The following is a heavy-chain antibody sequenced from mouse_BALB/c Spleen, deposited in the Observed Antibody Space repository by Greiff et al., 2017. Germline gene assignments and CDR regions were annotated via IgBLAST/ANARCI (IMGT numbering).Heavy chain of an antibody. CDR3: AVYYGSSYD. CDR2: INPSTGYT. J-gene: IGHJ2*01. CDR1: GYTFTSYW. V-gene: IGHV1-7*01. D-gene: IGHD1-1*01. Sequence: QVQLQQSGAELAKPGASVKMSCKASGYTFTSYWMHWVKQRPGQGLEWIGYINPSTGYTEYNQKFKDKATLTVDNSSSTAYMELRSLTSEDSAVYYCAVYYGSSYDWGQGTTLTVSS.